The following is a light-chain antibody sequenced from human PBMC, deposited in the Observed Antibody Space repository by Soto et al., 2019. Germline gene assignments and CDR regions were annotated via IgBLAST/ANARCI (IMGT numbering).Light chain of an antibody. CDR2: GAS. Sequence: EIVVTQSPATLSVSPGERATLSCRASQSGSIAWYQQKLGQAPRLLIYGASTRATGIPAMFSGSGSGTEFTLTISSLQSEDFAVYYCQHYDNWPPMYTFGQGTKLEIK. CDR3: QHYDNWPPMYT. J-gene: IGKJ2*01. V-gene: IGKV3-15*01. CDR1: QSGS.